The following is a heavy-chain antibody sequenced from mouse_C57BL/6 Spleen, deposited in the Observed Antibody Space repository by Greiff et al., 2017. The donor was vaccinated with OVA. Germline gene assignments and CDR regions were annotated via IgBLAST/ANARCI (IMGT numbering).Heavy chain of an antibody. CDR2: ISYDGSN. D-gene: IGHD4-1*01. J-gene: IGHJ4*01. V-gene: IGHV3-6*01. CDR3: ARDRDWDADYYARDY. CDR1: GYSITSGYY. Sequence: EVQLQQSGPGLVKPSQSLSLTCSVTGYSITSGYYWNWIRQFPGNKLEWMGYISYDGSNNYNPSLQNRISITRDTSKNQFFLKLNSVTTEETATYDCARDRDWDADYYARDYWGQGTSVTVSS.